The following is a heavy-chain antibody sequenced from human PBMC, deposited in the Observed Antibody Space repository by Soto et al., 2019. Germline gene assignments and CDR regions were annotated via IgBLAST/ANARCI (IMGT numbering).Heavy chain of an antibody. J-gene: IGHJ5*02. CDR2: ISGGGGSA. CDR3: AKGGCSGGSCYSFDL. D-gene: IGHD2-15*01. CDR1: GFTFSSYA. Sequence: EVQLLESGGGLVQPGGSLRLSCAASGFTFSSYAMSWVRQAPGKGLEWVSTISGGGGSAYYADSVKGRFTISRDNAKNTVILQMKRLRGEDTALYYCAKGGCSGGSCYSFDLWGQGTLVTVSS. V-gene: IGHV3-23*01.